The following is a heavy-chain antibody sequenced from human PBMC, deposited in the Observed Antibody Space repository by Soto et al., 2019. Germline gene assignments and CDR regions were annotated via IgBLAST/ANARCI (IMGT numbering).Heavy chain of an antibody. CDR1: GFTVTSSY. J-gene: IGHJ5*01. D-gene: IGHD6-19*01. V-gene: IGHV3-66*01. CDR2: IYSSGST. CDR3: AREASGSGWWSQGSFES. Sequence: EVQLVESGGGLVQPGGSLRLSCAAAGFTVTSSYISWVRQAPGKRLEWVSTIYSSGSTYYADSVRGRFIISRDISENTVDLQRNSLTVEDTAVYYCAREASGSGWWSQGSFESWCQGTLVTVYS.